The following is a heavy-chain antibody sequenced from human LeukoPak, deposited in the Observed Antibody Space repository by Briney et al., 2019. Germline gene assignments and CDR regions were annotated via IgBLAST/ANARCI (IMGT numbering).Heavy chain of an antibody. CDR1: GFTFSSYA. J-gene: IGHJ4*02. CDR2: ISSNGGST. Sequence: GGSLRLSCAASGFTFSSYAMHWVRQAPGKGLEYVSAISSNGGSTYYANSVKGRFTIYRDNSKNTLYLQMGSLRAEDMAVYYCARDRTGYSSSWTFDYWGQGTLVTVSS. V-gene: IGHV3-64*01. D-gene: IGHD6-13*01. CDR3: ARDRTGYSSSWTFDY.